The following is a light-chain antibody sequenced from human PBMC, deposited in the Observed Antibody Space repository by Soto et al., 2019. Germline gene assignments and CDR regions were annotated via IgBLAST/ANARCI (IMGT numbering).Light chain of an antibody. V-gene: IGKV2-28*01. Sequence: IVLTQSPLYLPVHSWEPASIVPRYRWRLLNRNGYNYLDWFVQKPGQSPQLLIYMGSNRASGVPDRFSGSGSGTDFTLKISRVEAEDVGVYYCMQALQTPGAFGQGTKVDIK. CDR1: WRLLNRNGYNY. J-gene: IGKJ1*01. CDR2: MGS. CDR3: MQALQTPGA.